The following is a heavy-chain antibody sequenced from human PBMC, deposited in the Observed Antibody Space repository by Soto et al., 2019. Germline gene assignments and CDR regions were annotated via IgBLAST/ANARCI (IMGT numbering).Heavy chain of an antibody. CDR2: MYNTGST. D-gene: IGHD2-21*02. CDR3: ARDLWGYCGTDCYPLDV. J-gene: IGHJ6*02. Sequence: PSETLSLTCAVSGGSIRSNNWWSWVRQPPGKGLEWIGYMYNTGSTVYNPSFKSRVTISVDTSKNQFSLKLNSVTAADTAVYYCARDLWGYCGTDCYPLDVWGQGTTVTVSS. V-gene: IGHV4-4*02. CDR1: GGSIRSNNW.